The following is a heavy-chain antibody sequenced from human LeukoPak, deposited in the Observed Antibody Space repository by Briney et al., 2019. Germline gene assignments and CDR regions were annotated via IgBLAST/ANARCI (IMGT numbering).Heavy chain of an antibody. V-gene: IGHV3-23*01. J-gene: IGHJ4*02. Sequence: PGGSLTLSCAAAGFSFSSYAMSWFRQAPGKGLEWVSAISGSGGSTYYADSVKGRFTISRDNSKNTLYLQMNSLRAEDTAVYYCAKVPINGIAVAPTDYWGQGTLVTVSS. D-gene: IGHD6-19*01. CDR1: GFSFSSYA. CDR3: AKVPINGIAVAPTDY. CDR2: ISGSGGST.